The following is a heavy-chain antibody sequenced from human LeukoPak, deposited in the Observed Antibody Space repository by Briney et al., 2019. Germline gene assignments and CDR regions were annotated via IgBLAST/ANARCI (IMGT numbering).Heavy chain of an antibody. V-gene: IGHV4-59*01. CDR1: GGSISSYY. CDR3: ARDFWQPGGY. Sequence: SETLSLTCTVSGGSISSYYWSWIRQPPGKGLEWIGYIYYSGSTNYNPSLKSRVTISVDTSKNQFSLKLSSVTAADTAVYYCARDFWQPGGYWGQGTLVTVSS. J-gene: IGHJ4*02. CDR2: IYYSGST. D-gene: IGHD3-3*01.